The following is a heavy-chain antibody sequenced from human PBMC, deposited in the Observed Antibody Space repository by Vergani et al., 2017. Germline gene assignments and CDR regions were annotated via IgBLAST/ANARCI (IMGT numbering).Heavy chain of an antibody. D-gene: IGHD2-2*01. CDR3: ASTLGTYWSSTSCEGYKYYYMAV. V-gene: IGHV1-69*01. CDR1: GGTFSSYA. Sequence: QVQLVQSGAEVKKPGSSVKVSCKASGGTFSSYAISWVRQAPGQGLEWMGVIIPIFGTANYAQKFQGRVTITADESTSTAYMELSSLRSEDTAVYYCASTLGTYWSSTSCEGYKYYYMAVWGKGTTVTVSS. J-gene: IGHJ6*03. CDR2: IIPIFGTA.